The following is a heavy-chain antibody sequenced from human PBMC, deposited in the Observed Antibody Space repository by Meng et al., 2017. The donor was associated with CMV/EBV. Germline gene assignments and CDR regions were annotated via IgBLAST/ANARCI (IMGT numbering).Heavy chain of an antibody. CDR2: ISSSSSTI. Sequence: GESLKISCAASGFTFSSYSMNWARQAPGKGLEWVSYISSSSSTIYYADSVKGRFTISRDNAKNSLYLQMNSLRAEDTAVYYCARDRNVEYTSCPRCDYYYYYGMDVWGQGTTVTVSS. CDR1: GFTFSSYS. V-gene: IGHV3-48*04. D-gene: IGHD2-2*01. CDR3: ARDRNVEYTSCPRCDYYYYYGMDV. J-gene: IGHJ6*02.